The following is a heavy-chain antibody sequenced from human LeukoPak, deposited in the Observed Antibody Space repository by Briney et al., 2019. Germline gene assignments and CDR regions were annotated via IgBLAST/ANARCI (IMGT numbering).Heavy chain of an antibody. J-gene: IGHJ5*02. D-gene: IGHD3-10*01. V-gene: IGHV4-34*01. CDR2: INHSGST. CDR1: GGSFSGDY. Sequence: PSETLSLTCAVCGGSFSGDYRSWVRQPPGKGLEWIGEINHSGSTNYNPSLKSRVTISVDTSKNQVSLNLSSVTAADTPLYYVARAPNGLWLGEFTPGLSWFDPWGQRTLVTVSS. CDR3: ARAPNGLWLGEFTPGLSWFDP.